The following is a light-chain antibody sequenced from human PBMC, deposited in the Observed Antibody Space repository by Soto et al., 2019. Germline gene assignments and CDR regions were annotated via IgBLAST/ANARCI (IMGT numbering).Light chain of an antibody. J-gene: IGKJ5*01. CDR3: QESYSILSIT. CDR2: AAS. Sequence: DIQMTQSPSSLSASVGDRVTITCRASESISRHLNWYQQKPGNAPKLLIYAASSLQNGVPSRFSGSGSGTDFTHPISNLQAGDFATYYCQESYSILSITFGQGTRLETK. V-gene: IGKV1-39*01. CDR1: ESISRH.